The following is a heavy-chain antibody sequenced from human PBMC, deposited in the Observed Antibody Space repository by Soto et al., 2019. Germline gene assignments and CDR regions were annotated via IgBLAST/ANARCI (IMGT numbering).Heavy chain of an antibody. CDR3: ARAYYDILTGPEAKPDYYYYGMDV. J-gene: IGHJ6*02. CDR2: INHSGGST. Sequence: GASVKVSCKASGYTFTSYYMHWVRQAPGQGLEWMGIINHSGGSTSYAQKFQGRVTMTRDTSTSTVYMELSSLRSEDTAVYYCARAYYDILTGPEAKPDYYYYGMDVWGQGTTVTVSS. V-gene: IGHV1-46*01. D-gene: IGHD3-9*01. CDR1: GYTFTSYY.